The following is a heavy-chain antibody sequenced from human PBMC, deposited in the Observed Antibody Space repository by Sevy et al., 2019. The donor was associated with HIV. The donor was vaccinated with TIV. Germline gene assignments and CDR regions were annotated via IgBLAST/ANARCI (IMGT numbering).Heavy chain of an antibody. CDR3: AKDPLISLGADLFDY. CDR1: GFTFSYSG. J-gene: IGHJ4*02. CDR2: IQYDGRNE. D-gene: IGHD3-16*01. V-gene: IGHV3-30*02. Sequence: GGSLRLSCAASGFTFSYSGMHWVRQAPGKGLEWLTFIQYDGRNEKYADSVKGRFTISRDNSKNTLYLQMNSLRVEDTAVYYCAKDPLISLGADLFDYWGQGTLVTVSS.